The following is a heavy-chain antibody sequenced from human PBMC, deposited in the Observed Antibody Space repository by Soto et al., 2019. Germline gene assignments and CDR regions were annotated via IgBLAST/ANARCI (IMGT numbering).Heavy chain of an antibody. J-gene: IGHJ3*02. CDR1: GFTFSSYS. V-gene: IGHV3-21*01. CDR3: ARAPSRITMVRGVMIGAFDI. CDR2: ISSSSSYI. D-gene: IGHD3-10*01. Sequence: GGSLRLSCAASGFTFSSYSMNWVRQAPGKGLEWVSSISSSSSYIYYADSVKGRFTISRDNAKNSLYLQMNSLRAEDTAVYYCARAPSRITMVRGVMIGAFDIWGQGTMVTVSS.